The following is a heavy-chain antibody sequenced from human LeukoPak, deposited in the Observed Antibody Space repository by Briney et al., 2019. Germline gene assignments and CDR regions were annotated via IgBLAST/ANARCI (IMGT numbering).Heavy chain of an antibody. CDR1: GGSISSGGYY. CDR3: ASLGRYSSSWYHAEYFQH. CDR2: IYYSGST. Sequence: SQTLSLTCTVSGGSISSGGYYWSWIRQPPGKGLEWIGYIYYSGSTYYNPSLKSRVTISVDTSKNQFSLKLSSVTAADTAVYYCASLGRYSSSWYHAEYFQHWGQGTLVTVSS. D-gene: IGHD6-13*01. V-gene: IGHV4-30-4*08. J-gene: IGHJ1*01.